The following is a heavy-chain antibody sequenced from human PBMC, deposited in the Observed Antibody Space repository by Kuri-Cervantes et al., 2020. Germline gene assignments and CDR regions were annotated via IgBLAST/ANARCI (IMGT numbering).Heavy chain of an antibody. CDR3: ARLDGTSSHY. Sequence: SETLSLTCAVSGYSISSGYYWSWIRQPAGKGLEWIGRMYASGSTNYNPSLKSRVTFSIDKSKNQFSLKLSSVTAADTTVYYCARLDGTSSHYWGQGTLVTVSS. CDR2: MYASGST. J-gene: IGHJ4*02. V-gene: IGHV4-38-2*01. D-gene: IGHD2-2*01. CDR1: GYSISSGYY.